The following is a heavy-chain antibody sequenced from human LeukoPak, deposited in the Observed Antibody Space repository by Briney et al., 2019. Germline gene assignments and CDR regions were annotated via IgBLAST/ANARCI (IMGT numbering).Heavy chain of an antibody. D-gene: IGHD3-3*01. Sequence: QPGGSLRLSCAASGFTFSNYWMSWVRQAPGKGLEWVANIEQDGSEKYYVDSVKGRFTISRDNAKNSLYLQMNSLRGEDTAVYYCVRVKYYDFWSGNDAFDMWGQGTMVTVSS. J-gene: IGHJ3*02. CDR2: IEQDGSEK. V-gene: IGHV3-7*01. CDR3: VRVKYYDFWSGNDAFDM. CDR1: GFTFSNYW.